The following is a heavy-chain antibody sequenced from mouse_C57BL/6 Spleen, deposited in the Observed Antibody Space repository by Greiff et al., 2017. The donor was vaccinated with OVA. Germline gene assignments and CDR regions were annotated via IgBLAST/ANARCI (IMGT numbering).Heavy chain of an antibody. J-gene: IGHJ2*01. CDR1: GFTFSNYW. D-gene: IGHD2-5*01. CDR3: TAYYSNFYFDY. CDR2: IRLKSDNYAT. Sequence: EVKLMESGGGLVQPGGSMKLSCVASGFTFSNYWMNWVRQSPEKGLEWVAQIRLKSDNYATHYAESVKGRFTISRDDSKSSVYLQMNNLRAEDTGIYYCTAYYSNFYFDYWGQGTTLTVSS. V-gene: IGHV6-3*01.